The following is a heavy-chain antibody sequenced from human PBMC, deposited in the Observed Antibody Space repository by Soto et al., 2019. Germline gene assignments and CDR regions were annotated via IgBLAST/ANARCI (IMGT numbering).Heavy chain of an antibody. CDR3: AREMGTTGRGYYYHYGMNL. V-gene: IGHV1-18*01. Sequence: ASVKVSCKASGYTFTSYGISWVRQAPGQGLEWMGWISAYNGNTNYAQKLQGRVTMTTDTSTSTAYMELRSLRSGDTAVYYCAREMGTTGRGYYYHYGMNLWGQGTTVTVSS. J-gene: IGHJ6*02. CDR1: GYTFTSYG. D-gene: IGHD1-1*01. CDR2: ISAYNGNT.